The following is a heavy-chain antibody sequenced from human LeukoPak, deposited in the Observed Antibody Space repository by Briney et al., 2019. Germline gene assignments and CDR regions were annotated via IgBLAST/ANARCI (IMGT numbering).Heavy chain of an antibody. Sequence: GGSLRLSCAASGFTFSSYWMNWARQAPGKGLEWVASINHNGNVNYYVDSVKGRFTISRDNAKNSLYLQMNSLRAEDTAVYYCARASSGWDLAYWGQGTLVTVSS. J-gene: IGHJ4*02. CDR1: GFTFSSYW. V-gene: IGHV3-7*01. CDR3: ARASSGWDLAY. CDR2: INHNGNVN. D-gene: IGHD6-19*01.